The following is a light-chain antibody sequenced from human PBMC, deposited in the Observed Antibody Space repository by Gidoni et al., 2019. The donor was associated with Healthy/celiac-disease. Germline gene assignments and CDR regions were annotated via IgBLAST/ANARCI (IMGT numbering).Light chain of an antibody. CDR3: AAWDDSLNGPGVV. J-gene: IGLJ2*01. CDR2: SNN. V-gene: IGLV1-44*01. CDR1: SSNIGSNT. Sequence: QSVLTQPPSASGTPGQRVTISCSGSSSNIGSNTVNWYQQLPGTAPTLLIYSNNQRPSGVPDRFSGSKSGTSASLAISGLQSEDEADYYCAAWDDSLNGPGVVFGGGTKLTVL.